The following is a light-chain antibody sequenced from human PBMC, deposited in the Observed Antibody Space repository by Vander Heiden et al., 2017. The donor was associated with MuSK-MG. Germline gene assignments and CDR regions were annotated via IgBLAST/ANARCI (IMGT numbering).Light chain of an antibody. V-gene: IGLV2-23*02. Sequence: QSALTQPASVSGSPGQALTISVTGAGSDVGYDNLVSWYRKSPGEGPTLIIFEVTKRPSGVSSRFSGSKSGNTASLTISGLQAEDEADYYCCSYAGGRTLVFGGGTKVTVL. CDR2: EVT. J-gene: IGLJ2*01. CDR3: CSYAGGRTLV. CDR1: GSDVGYDNL.